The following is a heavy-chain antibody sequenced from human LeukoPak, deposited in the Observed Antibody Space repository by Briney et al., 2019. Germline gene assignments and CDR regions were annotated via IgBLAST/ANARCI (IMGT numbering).Heavy chain of an antibody. CDR2: IYYSGST. CDR1: GGSISSYY. V-gene: IGHV4-59*01. Sequence: SETLSLTCTVSGGSISSYYWSWIRQPPGKGLEWIGYIYYSGSTNYNPSLKSRVTISVDTSKNQFSLKLSSVTAADTAVYYCARGISIAVAGTAREESYYYYYMDVWGKGTTVTVSS. D-gene: IGHD6-19*01. J-gene: IGHJ6*03. CDR3: ARGISIAVAGTAREESYYYYYMDV.